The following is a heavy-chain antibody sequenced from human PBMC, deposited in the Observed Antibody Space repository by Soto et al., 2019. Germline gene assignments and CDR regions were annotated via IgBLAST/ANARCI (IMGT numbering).Heavy chain of an antibody. Sequence: ASVKVSCKASGYTFTSYAMHWVRQAKGQRLEWMGWINAGNGNTKYSQKFQGRVTITRDTSASTAYMELSGLRSEDTAVYYCARARDLRFLEWSLFDYWGQGTLVTVSS. D-gene: IGHD3-3*01. CDR1: GYTFTSYA. CDR2: INAGNGNT. CDR3: ARARDLRFLEWSLFDY. J-gene: IGHJ4*02. V-gene: IGHV1-3*01.